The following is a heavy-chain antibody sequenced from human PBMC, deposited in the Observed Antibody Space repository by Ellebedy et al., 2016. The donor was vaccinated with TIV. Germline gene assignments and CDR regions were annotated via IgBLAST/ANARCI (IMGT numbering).Heavy chain of an antibody. V-gene: IGHV4-30-2*01. CDR3: ARDSTAYYYFDD. CDR1: GGSISSGGYS. D-gene: IGHD3-9*01. Sequence: MPSETLSLTCAVSGGSISSGGYSWNWIRQPPGKGLEWIGNMYHSGSTYYNPTLKSRVTISLDKSKNQFSLKLSSVTAADTAMYYCARDSTAYYYFDDWGQGTLVTVSS. J-gene: IGHJ4*02. CDR2: MYHSGST.